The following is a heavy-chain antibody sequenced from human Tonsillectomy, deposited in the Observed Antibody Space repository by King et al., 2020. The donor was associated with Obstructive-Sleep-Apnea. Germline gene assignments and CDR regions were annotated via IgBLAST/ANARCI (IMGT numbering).Heavy chain of an antibody. CDR3: ARDLGGHIATTGSL. J-gene: IGHJ4*02. D-gene: IGHD6-13*01. V-gene: IGHV3-21*01. CDR1: GFTFSIYS. CDR2: ISSSSSYI. Sequence: VQLVESGGGLVKPGGSLRLSCAASGFTFSIYSMNWVRQAPGKGLEWVSSISSSSSYIYYADSVKGRFTISRDNAKNSQYLQMNSLRAEDTAMYYCARDLGGHIATTGSLWGQGTLVTVSS.